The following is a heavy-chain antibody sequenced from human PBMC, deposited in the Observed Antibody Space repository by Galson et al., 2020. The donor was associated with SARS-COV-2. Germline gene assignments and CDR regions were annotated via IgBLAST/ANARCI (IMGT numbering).Heavy chain of an antibody. CDR1: GYIFTSHY. CDR3: TRDNSRDDNSWWFDP. CDR2: INPSGSAT. Sequence: GESLKISCKASGYIFTSHYMHWVRQAPGQGLEWMGLINPSGSATIYAQKFQGRVTLTRDTSTSTDYMELSSLRSEDTAVYFCTRDNSRDDNSWWFDPWGQGTLVTVSP. D-gene: IGHD2-15*01. J-gene: IGHJ5*02. V-gene: IGHV1-46*01.